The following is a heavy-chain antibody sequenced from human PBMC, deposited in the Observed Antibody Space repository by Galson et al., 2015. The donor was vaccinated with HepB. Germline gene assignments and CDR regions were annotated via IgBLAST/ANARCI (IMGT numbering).Heavy chain of an antibody. Sequence: SLRLSCAASGFTFSSYWMSWVRQAPGKGLEWVANIKQDGSEKYYVDSVKGRFTISRDNAKNSLYLQMNSLRAEDTAVYYCARESEGPNSRYFDYWGQGTLVTVSS. CDR2: IKQDGSEK. CDR3: ARESEGPNSRYFDY. CDR1: GFTFSSYW. V-gene: IGHV3-7*03. J-gene: IGHJ4*02. D-gene: IGHD4-11*01.